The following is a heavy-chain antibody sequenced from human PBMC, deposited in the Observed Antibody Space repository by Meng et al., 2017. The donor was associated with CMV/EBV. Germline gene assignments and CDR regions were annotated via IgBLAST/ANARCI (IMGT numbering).Heavy chain of an antibody. CDR1: GFTVSSNY. CDR3: ARDHSGPLSH. D-gene: IGHD1-1*01. Sequence: VGPGGGLFQPGGSLRLSCAASGFTVSSNYMSWVRQAPGKGLEWVSVIYSGGSTYYADSVKGRFTISRDNSKNTLYLQMNSLRAEDTAVYYCARDHSGPLSHWGQGTLVTVSS. J-gene: IGHJ4*02. V-gene: IGHV3-66*01. CDR2: IYSGGST.